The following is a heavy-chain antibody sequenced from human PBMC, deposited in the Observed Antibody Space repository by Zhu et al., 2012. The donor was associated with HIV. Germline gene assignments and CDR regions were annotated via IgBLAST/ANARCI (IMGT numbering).Heavy chain of an antibody. CDR1: GGSMSSHY. D-gene: IGHD1-1*01. CDR2: MYSSGST. CDR3: ARSVKGQLVFDS. V-gene: IGHV4-59*11. Sequence: QVQLQESGPQLVKPSETLSLTCTVSGGSMSSHYWNWVRQPPGKGLQWIGYMYSSGSTKYNFSLKSRVAISLDMSKNQFSLNLSSVTTADTAVYYCARSVKGQLVFDSWGQGALVTVSP. J-gene: IGHJ4*02.